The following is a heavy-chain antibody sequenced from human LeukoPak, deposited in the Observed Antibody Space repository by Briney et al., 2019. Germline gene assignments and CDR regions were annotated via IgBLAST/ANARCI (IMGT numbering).Heavy chain of an antibody. CDR2: ISSSSSYT. V-gene: IGHV3-11*06. CDR3: ASSQPYGSGSYFH. D-gene: IGHD3-10*01. CDR1: GFTFSDYY. Sequence: PGGSLRLSCAASGFTFSDYYMSWIRQAPGKGLEWVSYISSSSSYTNYADSVKGRFTISRDNAKNSLYLQMNSLRAEDTAVYYCASSQPYGSGSYFHWGQGTLVTVSS. J-gene: IGHJ4*02.